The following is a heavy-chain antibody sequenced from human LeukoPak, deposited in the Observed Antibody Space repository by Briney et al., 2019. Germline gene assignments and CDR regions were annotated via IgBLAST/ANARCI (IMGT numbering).Heavy chain of an antibody. CDR2: ISGSGGGT. D-gene: IGHD5-24*01. J-gene: IGHJ4*02. Sequence: GGSLRLSCAASGFTFSTYAMSWVRQAPGKGLEWVSTISGSGGGTYYADSVKGRFTISRDNSKNTLYLQMNSLRAEDAAVYYCAKDGSGNGYPNYYFDYWGQGTLVTVSP. CDR1: GFTFSTYA. V-gene: IGHV3-23*01. CDR3: AKDGSGNGYPNYYFDY.